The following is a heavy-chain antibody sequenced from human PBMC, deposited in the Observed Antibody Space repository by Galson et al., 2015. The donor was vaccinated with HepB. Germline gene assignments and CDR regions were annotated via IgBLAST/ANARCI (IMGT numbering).Heavy chain of an antibody. D-gene: IGHD3-3*01. J-gene: IGHJ6*02. V-gene: IGHV3-73*01. Sequence: SLRLSCAASGFTFSGSAMHWVRQASGKGLEWVGRIRSKANSYATAYAASVKGRFTISRDDSKNTAYLQMNSLKTEDTAVYYCTRPEFLESAGYYYYGMDVWGQGTTVTVS. CDR3: TRPEFLESAGYYYYGMDV. CDR1: GFTFSGSA. CDR2: IRSKANSYAT.